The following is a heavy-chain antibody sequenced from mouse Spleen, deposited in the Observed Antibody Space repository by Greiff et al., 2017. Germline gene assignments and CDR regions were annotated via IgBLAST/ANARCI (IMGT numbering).Heavy chain of an antibody. J-gene: IGHJ1*01. V-gene: IGHV1-82*01. D-gene: IGHD1-1*01. CDR1: GYAFSSSW. Sequence: QVQLQQSGPELVKPGASVKISCKASGYAFSSSWMNWVKQRPGKGLEWIGRIYPGDGDTNYNGKFKGKATLTADKSSSTAYMQLSSLTSEDSAVYFCAKEVITTVVAKYFDVWGAGTTVTVSS. CDR2: IYPGDGDT. CDR3: AKEVITTVVAKYFDV.